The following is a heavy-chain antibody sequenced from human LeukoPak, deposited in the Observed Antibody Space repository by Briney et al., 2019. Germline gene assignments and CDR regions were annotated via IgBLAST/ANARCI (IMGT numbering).Heavy chain of an antibody. Sequence: SETLSLTCTVSGGSVTIGGHFWSWIRQHPGKGLEWFGYIFHTGSTLYNPSLKSRISISLDTSKNHFHLMLTSVTAADTAVYYCARARYSGFDFNFDYWGQGTLVTVSS. CDR1: GGSVTIGGHF. CDR2: IFHTGST. J-gene: IGHJ4*02. CDR3: ARARYSGFDFNFDY. V-gene: IGHV4-31*03. D-gene: IGHD5-12*01.